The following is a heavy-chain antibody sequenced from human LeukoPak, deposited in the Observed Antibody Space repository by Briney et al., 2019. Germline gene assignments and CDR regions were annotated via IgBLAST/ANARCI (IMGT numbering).Heavy chain of an antibody. Sequence: SVKVSCKASGGTFSSYAISWVRQAPGQGLEWMGRIIPILGIANYAQKFQGRVTITADKSTSTAYMELSSLRSEDTAVYYCARDRDAYYYYYGMDVWGQGTTVTVSS. V-gene: IGHV1-69*04. CDR2: IIPILGIA. CDR3: ARDRDAYYYYYGMDV. CDR1: GGTFSSYA. D-gene: IGHD3-10*01. J-gene: IGHJ6*02.